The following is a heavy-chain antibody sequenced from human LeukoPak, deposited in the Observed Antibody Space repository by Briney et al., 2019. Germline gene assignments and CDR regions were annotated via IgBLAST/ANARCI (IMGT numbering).Heavy chain of an antibody. D-gene: IGHD2-2*01. CDR3: ARGIVVPASADYYYYYYYMDV. Sequence: SVKVSCKASGGTFSSYAISWVRQAPGQGLEWMGGIIPIFGTANYAQKFQGRVTITADESTSTAYMELSSLRSEDTAVYYCARGIVVPASADYYYYYYYMDVWGKGTTVTVSS. CDR2: IIPIFGTA. CDR1: GGTFSSYA. J-gene: IGHJ6*03. V-gene: IGHV1-69*01.